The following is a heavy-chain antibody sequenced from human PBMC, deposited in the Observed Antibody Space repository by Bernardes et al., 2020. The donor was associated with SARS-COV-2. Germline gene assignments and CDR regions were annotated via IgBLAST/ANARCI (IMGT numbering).Heavy chain of an antibody. D-gene: IGHD3-10*01. CDR3: AKTDVTGWFGAPNWFDP. V-gene: IGHV3-23*01. J-gene: IGHJ5*02. CDR2: ISGSGGST. Sequence: GGSLRLSCAASGFTFSSYAMSWVRQAPGKGLEWVSAISGSGGSTYYADSVKGRFTISRDNSKNTLYLQMNSLRAEDTAVYYCAKTDVTGWFGAPNWFDPWGQGTLVTVSS. CDR1: GFTFSSYA.